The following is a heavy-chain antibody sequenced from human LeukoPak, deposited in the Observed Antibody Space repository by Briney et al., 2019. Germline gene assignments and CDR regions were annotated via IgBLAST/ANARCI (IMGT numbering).Heavy chain of an antibody. D-gene: IGHD5-24*01. Sequence: SETLSLTCTVSGGSISSGSYYWSWIRQPAGKGLEWIGRIYTSGSTNYNPSLKSRVTISVDTSKNQFSLKLSSVTAADTAVYYCAREGRWLQRYFDYWGQGTLVTVSS. CDR3: AREGRWLQRYFDY. CDR1: GGSISSGSYY. J-gene: IGHJ4*02. CDR2: IYTSGST. V-gene: IGHV4-61*02.